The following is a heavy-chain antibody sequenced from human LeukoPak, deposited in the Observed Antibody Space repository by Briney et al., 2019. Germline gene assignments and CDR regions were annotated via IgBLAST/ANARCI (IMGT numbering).Heavy chain of an antibody. Sequence: PWASVKVSCKASGGTFSSYAISWVRQAPGQGLEWMGRIIPILGLANYAQKFQGRVTITADKSTSTAYMELSSLRSEDTAVYYCARERGKRQGRQLLFAYYYMDVWGKGTTVTVSS. J-gene: IGHJ6*03. V-gene: IGHV1-69*04. D-gene: IGHD2-2*01. CDR2: IIPILGLA. CDR3: ARERGKRQGRQLLFAYYYMDV. CDR1: GGTFSSYA.